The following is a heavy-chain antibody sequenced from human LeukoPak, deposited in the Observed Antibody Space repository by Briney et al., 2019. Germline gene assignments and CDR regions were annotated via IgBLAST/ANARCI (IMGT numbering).Heavy chain of an antibody. CDR3: ARQLTTVTTNWFDP. J-gene: IGHJ5*02. Sequence: PSETLSLTCTVSGGSISSSSYYWGWIRQPPGKGLEWIGSIYYSGSTYYNPSLKSRVTISVDTSKNQFSLKLSSVTAADTAVYYCARQLTTVTTNWFDPWGQGTLVTVSS. D-gene: IGHD4-17*01. CDR2: IYYSGST. CDR1: GGSISSSSYY. V-gene: IGHV4-39*01.